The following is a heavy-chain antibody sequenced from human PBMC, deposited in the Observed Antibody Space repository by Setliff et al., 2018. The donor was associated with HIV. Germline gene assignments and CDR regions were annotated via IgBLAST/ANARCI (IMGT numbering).Heavy chain of an antibody. CDR2: IYYSGTT. V-gene: IGHV4-61*01. D-gene: IGHD6-6*01. J-gene: IGHJ6*03. Sequence: SETLSLTCTVSGDSVSSASYYWSWIRQPPGKGLEWIGNIYYSGTTKYNPSLKSRVTISVDTSKNQFSLKLSSVTAADTAVYYCASEAWTSYRSSSGYYYYYMDVWGKGTTVTVSS. CDR1: GDSVSSASYY. CDR3: ASEAWTSYRSSSGYYYYYMDV.